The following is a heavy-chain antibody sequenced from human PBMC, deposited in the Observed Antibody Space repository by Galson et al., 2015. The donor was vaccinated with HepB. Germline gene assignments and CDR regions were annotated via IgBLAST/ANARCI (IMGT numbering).Heavy chain of an antibody. CDR2: ISAYNGDT. Sequence: SVKVSCKASGYTFTSYVITWVRQAPGQGLEWMGWISAYNGDTNYPQKLQGRVTMTTDTSTTTAYMELRSLRSDDTAVYYCARFATTVTPIDYWGQGTLVTVSS. J-gene: IGHJ4*02. CDR3: ARFATTVTPIDY. CDR1: GYTFTSYV. D-gene: IGHD4-17*01. V-gene: IGHV1-18*01.